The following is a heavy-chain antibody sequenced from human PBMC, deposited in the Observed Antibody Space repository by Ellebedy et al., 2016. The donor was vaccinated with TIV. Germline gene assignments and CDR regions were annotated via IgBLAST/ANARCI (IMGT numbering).Heavy chain of an antibody. Sequence: ASVKVSCKASGYTFSGYFMHWVRQAPGQGLEWMGWINPNTGDTNYAQKFQGRVTMTRDTPISTAYIELRRLISDDTAVYYCARRMAAADIGGFDFWGHGTMVIVSS. D-gene: IGHD6-13*01. V-gene: IGHV1-2*02. CDR2: INPNTGDT. J-gene: IGHJ3*01. CDR3: ARRMAAADIGGFDF. CDR1: GYTFSGYF.